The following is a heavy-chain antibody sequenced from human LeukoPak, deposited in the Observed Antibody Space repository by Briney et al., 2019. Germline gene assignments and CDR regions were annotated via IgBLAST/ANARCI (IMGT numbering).Heavy chain of an antibody. D-gene: IGHD5-24*01. Sequence: PSETLSLTCTVSGGSIRSSSSYWGWIRQPPGKGLEWIGSIYYSGSTYYNPSLKSRVIISVDTSENQFSLKMSSVTAADTAVYYCARPRRVGYHIDYWGQGTLVTVSS. CDR3: ARPRRVGYHIDY. CDR2: IYYSGST. V-gene: IGHV4-39*01. CDR1: GGSIRSSSSY. J-gene: IGHJ4*02.